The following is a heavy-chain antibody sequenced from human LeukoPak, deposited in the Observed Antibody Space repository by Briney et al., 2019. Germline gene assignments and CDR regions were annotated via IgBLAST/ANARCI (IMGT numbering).Heavy chain of an antibody. V-gene: IGHV3-7*03. CDR1: GFTFSSYW. CDR2: IKQDGSEK. CDR3: ARDPGYSYGYGTDY. D-gene: IGHD5-18*01. Sequence: GGSLRLSCAASGFTFSSYWMSWVRQAPGKGLEWVANIKQDGSEKYYVDSVKGRFTISRDNAKNSLYLQMNSLRAEDTAVYYCARDPGYSYGYGTDYWGQGTLVTVSS. J-gene: IGHJ4*02.